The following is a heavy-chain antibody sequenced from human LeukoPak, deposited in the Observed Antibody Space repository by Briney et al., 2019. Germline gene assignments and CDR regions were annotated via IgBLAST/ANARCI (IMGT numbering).Heavy chain of an antibody. CDR1: GGSLTTYY. CDR3: ARDLSYGQGYFDY. J-gene: IGHJ4*02. D-gene: IGHD2/OR15-2a*01. Sequence: SETLSLTCTVSGGSLTTYYWSWIRQPPGKGLEWIGYIYYSGSTNYNPSLKSRVTISVDTSKNQFSLKLSSVTAADTAVYYCARDLSYGQGYFDYWGQGTLVTVSS. CDR2: IYYSGST. V-gene: IGHV4-59*01.